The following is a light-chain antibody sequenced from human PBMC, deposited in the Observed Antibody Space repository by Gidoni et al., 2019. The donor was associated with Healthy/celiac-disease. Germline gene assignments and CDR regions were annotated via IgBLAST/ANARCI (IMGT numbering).Light chain of an antibody. CDR2: DVS. CDR3: SSYTSSSTLYV. Sequence: HSALTQPASVSGSPGQSIPISCTGTSSDVGGYNYVSWYQQHPGKAPKLMIYDVSNRPSGVSNRFSGSKSGNTASLTISGLQAEDEADYYCSSYTSSSTLYVFGTGTKVTVL. V-gene: IGLV2-14*01. CDR1: SSDVGGYNY. J-gene: IGLJ1*01.